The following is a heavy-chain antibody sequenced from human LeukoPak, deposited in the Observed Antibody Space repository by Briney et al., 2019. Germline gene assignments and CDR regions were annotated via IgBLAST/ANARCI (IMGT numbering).Heavy chain of an antibody. V-gene: IGHV3-7*01. CDR1: GFTFSNFW. CDR3: ASCGYGGNRYLDY. D-gene: IGHD4-23*01. J-gene: IGHJ4*02. CDR2: IKQDGSQK. Sequence: GGSLRLSCAASGFTFSNFWMSWVRQAPGNGLEWVANIKQDGSQKYYVDSVKGRFTISRDNAKNSLHLQMNSLRAEDTAVYYCASCGYGGNRYLDYWGQGTLVTVSS.